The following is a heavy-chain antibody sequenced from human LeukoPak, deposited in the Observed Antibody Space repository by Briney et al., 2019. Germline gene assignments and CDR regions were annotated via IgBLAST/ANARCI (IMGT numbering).Heavy chain of an antibody. V-gene: IGHV3-66*01. J-gene: IGHJ6*02. CDR3: ARDELDYYGSGSSGYYYYYYGMDV. CDR1: GFTLGDYA. CDR2: IYSGGST. Sequence: SGGSLRLSCTASGFTLGDYAMSWVRQAPGKGLEWVSVIYSGGSTYYADSVKGRFTISRDNSKNTLYIQMNSLRAEDTAVYYCARDELDYYGSGSSGYYYYYYGMDVWGQGTTVTVSS. D-gene: IGHD3-10*01.